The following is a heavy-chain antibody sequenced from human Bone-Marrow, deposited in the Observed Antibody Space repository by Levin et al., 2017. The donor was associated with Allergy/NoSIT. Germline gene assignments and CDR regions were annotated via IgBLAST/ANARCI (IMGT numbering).Heavy chain of an antibody. Sequence: AGGSLRLSCKASGQIFATYSLSWVRQAPGQGLEWLGWISPANGHTSYGQRFQDRVTMTTDTSTTTAYMELRTLTSDDTAVYYCTTLVGASTGNYWGHGTLVIVSS. J-gene: IGHJ4*01. CDR2: ISPANGHT. V-gene: IGHV1-18*01. CDR3: TTLVGASTGNY. CDR1: GQIFATYS. D-gene: IGHD1-26*01.